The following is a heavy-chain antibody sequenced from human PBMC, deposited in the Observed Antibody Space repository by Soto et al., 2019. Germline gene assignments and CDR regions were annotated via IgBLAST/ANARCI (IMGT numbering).Heavy chain of an antibody. CDR3: ARWDEDSLGYYYMDV. CDR1: GGSISSGDYY. Sequence: SETLSLTCTVTGGSISSGDYYWSWIRQPPGKGLEWIEYIYYSGSTYYNPSLKSRVTISVDTSKNQFSLKLSSVTAADTAVYYCARWDEDSLGYYYMDVWGKGTTVTVSS. V-gene: IGHV4-30-4*01. D-gene: IGHD7-27*01. J-gene: IGHJ6*03. CDR2: IYYSGST.